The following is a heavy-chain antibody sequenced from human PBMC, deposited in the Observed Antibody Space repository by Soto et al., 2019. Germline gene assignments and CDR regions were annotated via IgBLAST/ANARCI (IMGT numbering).Heavy chain of an antibody. D-gene: IGHD4-17*01. CDR1: RDNGSCHSVA. Sequence: QTLSLTCAVSRDNGSCHSVALNWIRQSPSRSLEWLGRTYYRSKWYNDYAVSVKSRITINPDTSRNQFSLQLNSVTPEDTAVYYCARDSPGYGDYVPFDYWGQGTLVTVSS. CDR2: TYYRSKWYN. CDR3: ARDSPGYGDYVPFDY. V-gene: IGHV6-1*01. J-gene: IGHJ4*02.